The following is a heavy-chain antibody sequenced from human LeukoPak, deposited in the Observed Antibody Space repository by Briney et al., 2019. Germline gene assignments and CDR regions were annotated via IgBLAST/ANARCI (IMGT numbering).Heavy chain of an antibody. V-gene: IGHV4-59*08. CDR3: ARHMSYYGSGIEY. Sequence: SETLSLTCTVSGGSISSYYWSWIRQPPGKGLEWIGYIYYSGSTNYNPSLKSRVTISVDTSKNQFSLKLSSVTAADTAVYYCARHMSYYGSGIEYWGKGSLVTVSS. D-gene: IGHD3-10*01. J-gene: IGHJ4*02. CDR2: IYYSGST. CDR1: GGSISSYY.